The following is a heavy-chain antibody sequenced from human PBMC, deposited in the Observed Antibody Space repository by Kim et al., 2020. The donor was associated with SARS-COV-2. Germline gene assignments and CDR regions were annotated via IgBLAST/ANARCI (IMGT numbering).Heavy chain of an antibody. D-gene: IGHD6-13*01. CDR3: VVSAAGTSFGYYYYYMDV. J-gene: IGHJ6*03. V-gene: IGHV3-48*02. Sequence: KGRFTISRDNAKNSLYLQMNSRRDEDTAVYYCVVSAAGTSFGYYYYYMDVWGKGTTVTVSS.